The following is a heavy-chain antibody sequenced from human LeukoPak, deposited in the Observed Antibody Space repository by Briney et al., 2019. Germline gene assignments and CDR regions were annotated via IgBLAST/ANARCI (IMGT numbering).Heavy chain of an antibody. CDR2: INAGNGNT. D-gene: IGHD6-19*01. CDR3: ATLAVAGTDIAFDY. CDR1: GYTFTDYY. V-gene: IGHV1-3*01. J-gene: IGHJ4*02. Sequence: GASVKVSCKASGYTFTDYYMHWVQQAPGQRLEWMGWINAGNGNTKYSQKFQGRVTITRDTSASTAYMELSSLRSEDTAVYYCATLAVAGTDIAFDYWGQGTLVTVSS.